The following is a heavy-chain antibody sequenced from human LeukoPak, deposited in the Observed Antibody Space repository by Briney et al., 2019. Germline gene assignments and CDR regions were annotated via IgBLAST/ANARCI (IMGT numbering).Heavy chain of an antibody. J-gene: IGHJ4*02. D-gene: IGHD4/OR15-4a*01. CDR1: GFTVSSNS. CDR3: ARRAGAYSHPYDY. Sequence: PGGPLRLSCTVSGFTVSSNSMSWVRQAPGKGLEWVSFICSDNTHYSDSVKGRFTISRDNSKNTLYLQMNSLRAEDTAVYYCARRAGAYSHPYDYWGQGTLVTVSS. CDR2: ICSDNT. V-gene: IGHV3-53*01.